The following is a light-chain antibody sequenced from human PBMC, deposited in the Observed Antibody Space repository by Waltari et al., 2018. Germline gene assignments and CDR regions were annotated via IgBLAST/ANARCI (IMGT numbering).Light chain of an antibody. CDR1: QGISKF. J-gene: IGKJ2*01. CDR3: QQFDSVPYT. V-gene: IGKV1-33*01. Sequence: DIQMTQSPSSLSASVGDRVTITCQASQGISKFVNWYQHKAGKAPKLLIHDATRLEVGVPSRFTGSGSGTDFTFIFSSLQPEDIATYYCQQFDSVPYTFGQGTKLEI. CDR2: DAT.